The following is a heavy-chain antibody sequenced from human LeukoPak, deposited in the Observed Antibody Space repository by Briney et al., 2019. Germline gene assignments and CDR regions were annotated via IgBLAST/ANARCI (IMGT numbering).Heavy chain of an antibody. CDR1: GDSISSSSYY. D-gene: IGHD6-19*01. Sequence: SETLSLTCTVSGDSISSSSYYWGWIRQPPGKGLEWIGEINHSGSTNYNPSLKSRVTISVDTSKNQFSLKLSSVTAADTAVYYCARTWLVPSAFDIWGQGTMVTVSS. V-gene: IGHV4-39*07. CDR2: INHSGST. J-gene: IGHJ3*02. CDR3: ARTWLVPSAFDI.